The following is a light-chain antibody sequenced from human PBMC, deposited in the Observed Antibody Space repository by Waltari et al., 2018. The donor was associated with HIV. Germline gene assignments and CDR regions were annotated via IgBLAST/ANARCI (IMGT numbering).Light chain of an antibody. V-gene: IGLV2-23*02. J-gene: IGLJ3*02. CDR2: EVT. CDR3: CSYAGSSTWV. CDR1: SSDVGGYNL. Sequence: QSALTQPASVSGSRGQSITISCTGTSSDVGGYNLVSWYQQHPGKAPKLMFDEVTRRPSGVCNPFSGSKSGNTASLTISGRQAEDEADYYCCSYAGSSTWVFGGGTKLTVL.